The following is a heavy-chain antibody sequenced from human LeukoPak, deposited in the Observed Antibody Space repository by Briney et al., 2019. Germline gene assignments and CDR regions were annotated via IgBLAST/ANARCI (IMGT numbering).Heavy chain of an antibody. J-gene: IGHJ4*02. CDR2: IYYSGST. Sequence: SETLSLTCTVSGGSISSSSYYWGWIRQPPGKGLEWIGSIYYSGSTHYNPSLKSRVTISVDTSKNQFSLKLSSVTAADTAVYYCARLGIGLLDYWRQGTLVTVSS. D-gene: IGHD2-21*02. V-gene: IGHV4-39*01. CDR1: GGSISSSSYY. CDR3: ARLGIGLLDY.